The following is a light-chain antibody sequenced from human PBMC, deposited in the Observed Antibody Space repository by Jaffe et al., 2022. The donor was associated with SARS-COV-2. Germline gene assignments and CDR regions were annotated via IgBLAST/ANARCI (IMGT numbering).Light chain of an antibody. Sequence: QSALTQPASVSGSPGQSITISCAGTSSDIGDYNYVSWYQQCPGKAPKLMIYDVNNRPSGVSDRFSGSKSGNTASLTISGLQAEDEADYYCCSYTTSDTYVFGTGTRVAVL. V-gene: IGLV2-14*01. J-gene: IGLJ1*01. CDR1: SSDIGDYNY. CDR3: CSYTTSDTYV. CDR2: DVN.